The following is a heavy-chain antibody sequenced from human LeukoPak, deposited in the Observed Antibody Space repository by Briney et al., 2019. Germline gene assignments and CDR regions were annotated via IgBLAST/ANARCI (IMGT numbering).Heavy chain of an antibody. CDR3: ARSSSTWYPWDY. D-gene: IGHD6-13*01. CDR1: GGSISSYY. CDR2: INYSGST. V-gene: IGHV4-59*01. J-gene: IGHJ4*02. Sequence: PSETLSLTCTVSGGSISSYYWSWIRQPPGKGLEWIGYINYSGSTNYNPSLKSRVTISVDTSNNQFSLKLTSVTAADSAVYFCARSSSTWYPWDYWGQGTLVTVSS.